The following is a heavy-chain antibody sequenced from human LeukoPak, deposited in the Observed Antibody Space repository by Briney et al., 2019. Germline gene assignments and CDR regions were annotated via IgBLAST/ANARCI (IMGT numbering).Heavy chain of an antibody. D-gene: IGHD2-2*01. V-gene: IGHV3-9*01. CDR3: AKAGCSSSRSYYNC. J-gene: IGHJ4*02. CDR1: GFTFDDYA. Sequence: SLTLSCAVSGFTFDDYAMRWVRQAPRKGLEWVSVITYDSDNIYYADSVKGRFTISRDNSKNSLYLQMNSLRSEDTAVYYCAKAGCSSSRSYYNCWGPGTLVSVS. CDR2: ITYDSDNI.